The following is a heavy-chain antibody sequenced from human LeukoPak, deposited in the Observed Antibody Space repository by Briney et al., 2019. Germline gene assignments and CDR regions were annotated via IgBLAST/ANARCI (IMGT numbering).Heavy chain of an antibody. CDR3: ARETSLAGFASGLGFNY. CDR2: IYYSGST. J-gene: IGHJ4*02. Sequence: SETLSLTCTVSGYSISSGYYWGWIRQPPGKGLEWIGSIYYSGSTYYNPSLKSRVTISVDTSKNQFSLKLSSVTAADTATYYCARETSLAGFASGLGFNYWGQGILVTVSS. D-gene: IGHD6-19*01. V-gene: IGHV4-38-2*02. CDR1: GYSISSGYY.